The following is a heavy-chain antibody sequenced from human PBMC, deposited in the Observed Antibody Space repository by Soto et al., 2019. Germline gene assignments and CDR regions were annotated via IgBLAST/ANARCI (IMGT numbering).Heavy chain of an antibody. CDR3: AKDTVVTIFYYGMDV. CDR2: ISYDGSNK. Sequence: GGSLRLSCAASGFTFSSYGMHWVRQAPVKVLEWVAVISYDGSNKYYADSLKGRFTISRDNSKNTLYLQMNSLRAEDTAVYYCAKDTVVTIFYYGMDVWGQGTTVTVSS. CDR1: GFTFSSYG. V-gene: IGHV3-30*18. D-gene: IGHD3-10*01. J-gene: IGHJ6*02.